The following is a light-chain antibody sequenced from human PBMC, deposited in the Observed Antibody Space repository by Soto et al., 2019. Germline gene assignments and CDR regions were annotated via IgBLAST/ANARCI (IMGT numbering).Light chain of an antibody. Sequence: QSVLTQPPSASGTPGQRVTISCSGSSSNIGSNYVYWYQQLPGTAPKLLIYRNNQRPSGGPDRFSGSKSGTSASLAISGLRSEDEAAYYCAAWDDSLGYVFGTGTKLTVL. CDR2: RNN. V-gene: IGLV1-47*01. J-gene: IGLJ1*01. CDR1: SSNIGSNY. CDR3: AAWDDSLGYV.